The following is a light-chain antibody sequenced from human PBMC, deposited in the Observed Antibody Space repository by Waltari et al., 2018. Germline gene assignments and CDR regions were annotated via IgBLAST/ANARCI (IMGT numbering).Light chain of an antibody. CDR2: DAS. Sequence: EIVMTQSPATLSVSPGERVPLSCRASQSIRNTLAWHQQTPGHAPRLLIYDASTRATGVPARFSGSDSETEFTLTISSLQSEDFAIYYCQQYNKWPITFGGGTRVEI. CDR3: QQYNKWPIT. CDR1: QSIRNT. J-gene: IGKJ4*01. V-gene: IGKV3-15*01.